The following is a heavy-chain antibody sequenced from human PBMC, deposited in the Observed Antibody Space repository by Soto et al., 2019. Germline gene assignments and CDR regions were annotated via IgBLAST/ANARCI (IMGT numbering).Heavy chain of an antibody. CDR3: AKDLPRNTMIYLYFQH. J-gene: IGHJ1*01. CDR2: ISGSGGST. V-gene: IGHV3-23*01. CDR1: GFTFSSYA. Sequence: GSLRLSCAASGFTFSSYAMSWVRQAPGKGLEWVSAISGSGGSTYYADSVKGRFTISRDNSKNTLYLQMNSLRAEDTAVYYCAKDLPRNTMIYLYFQHWGQGTLVTVSS. D-gene: IGHD3-22*01.